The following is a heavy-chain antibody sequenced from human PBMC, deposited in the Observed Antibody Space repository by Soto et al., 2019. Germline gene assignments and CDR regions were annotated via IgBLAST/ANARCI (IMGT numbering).Heavy chain of an antibody. D-gene: IGHD2-8*01. Sequence: SETLSLTCAVYGGSFSGYYWSWICQPPGKGLEWIGEINHSGSTNYNPSLKSRVTISVDTSKNQFSLKLSSVTAADTAVYYCARVGYCTNGVCRKYYFDYWGQGTLVTV. CDR1: GGSFSGYY. CDR3: ARVGYCTNGVCRKYYFDY. J-gene: IGHJ4*02. CDR2: INHSGST. V-gene: IGHV4-34*01.